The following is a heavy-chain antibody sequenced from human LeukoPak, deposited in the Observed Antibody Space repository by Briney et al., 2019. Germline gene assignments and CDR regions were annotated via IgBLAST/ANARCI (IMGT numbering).Heavy chain of an antibody. J-gene: IGHJ6*02. D-gene: IGHD5-18*01. CDR3: ARVANVDTPAYYYYYGMDV. CDR1: GDSISSSNW. CDR2: IYHIGST. V-gene: IGHV4-4*02. Sequence: SGTLSLTCAVSGDSISSSNWWSWVRQPPGKGLEWIGEIYHIGSTNYNPSLKSRVTISVDTSKNQFSLKLSSVTAADTAVYYCARVANVDTPAYYYYYGMDVWGQGTTVTVSS.